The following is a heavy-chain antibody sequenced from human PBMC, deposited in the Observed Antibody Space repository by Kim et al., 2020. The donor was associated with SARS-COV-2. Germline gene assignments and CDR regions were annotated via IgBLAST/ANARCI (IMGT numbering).Heavy chain of an antibody. CDR2: INHSGST. Sequence: SETLSLICAVYGGSFSGYYWSWIRQPPGKGLEWIGEINHSGSTNYNPSLKSRVTISVDTSKNQFSLKLSSVTAADTAVYYCARSDSTAAGYGMDVWGQGTTVTVSS. CDR3: ARSDSTAAGYGMDV. CDR1: GGSFSGYY. D-gene: IGHD6-13*01. J-gene: IGHJ6*02. V-gene: IGHV4-34*01.